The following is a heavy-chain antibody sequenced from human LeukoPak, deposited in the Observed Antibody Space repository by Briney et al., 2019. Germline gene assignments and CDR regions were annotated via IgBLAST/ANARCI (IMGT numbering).Heavy chain of an antibody. CDR3: ARDTRKLLNWFDP. CDR1: GGSISSGDYY. V-gene: IGHV4-30-4*01. Sequence: PSQTLSLTCTVSGGSISSGDYYWSWIRQPPGKGLEWIGYIYYSGSTYYNPSLKSRVTISVDTSKNQFSLKLSSVTAADTAVYYCARDTRKLLNWFDPWGQGTLVTVSS. CDR2: IYYSGST. D-gene: IGHD2-21*01. J-gene: IGHJ5*02.